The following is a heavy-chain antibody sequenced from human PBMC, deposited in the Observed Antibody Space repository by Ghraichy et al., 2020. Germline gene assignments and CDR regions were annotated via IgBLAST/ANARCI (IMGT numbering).Heavy chain of an antibody. CDR2: IYTSGST. D-gene: IGHD3-22*01. Sequence: SETLSLTCTVSGGSISSYYWSWIRQPAGKGLEWIGRIYTSGSTNYNPSLKSRVTMSVDTSKNQFSLKLSSVTAADTAVYYCARDSSDYYDSSGYYTGAFDIWGQGTMVTVSS. V-gene: IGHV4-4*07. J-gene: IGHJ3*02. CDR1: GGSISSYY. CDR3: ARDSSDYYDSSGYYTGAFDI.